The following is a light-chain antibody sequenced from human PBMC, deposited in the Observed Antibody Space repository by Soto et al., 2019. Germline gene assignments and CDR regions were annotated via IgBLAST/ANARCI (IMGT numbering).Light chain of an antibody. CDR1: SSNIGINY. CDR3: AAWDDSLSGLV. Sequence: QSVLTQPPSASGTPGQRVTISCSGSSSNIGINYVYWYQQLPGTAPKLLIYSNNQRPSGVPDRFSGSKSGTSASLAISGLRSDDEADYYCAAWDDSLSGLVFGTGTKLTVL. J-gene: IGLJ1*01. CDR2: SNN. V-gene: IGLV1-47*01.